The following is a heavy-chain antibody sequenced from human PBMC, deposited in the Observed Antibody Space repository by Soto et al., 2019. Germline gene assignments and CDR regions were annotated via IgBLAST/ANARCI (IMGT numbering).Heavy chain of an antibody. D-gene: IGHD2-21*01. CDR1: GGSVSYNSYY. V-gene: IGHV4-39*01. CDR2: IFYTGTT. CDR3: ARLVVVAPVANV. Sequence: SETLSLTCSVSGGSVSYNSYYWGWIRQPPGKGLEWVGGIFYTGTTYYNPSLKDRLSISVDTSKNSFSLNLTSVTAADTAVYFCARLVVVAPVANVWGQGALVTVTS. J-gene: IGHJ4*02.